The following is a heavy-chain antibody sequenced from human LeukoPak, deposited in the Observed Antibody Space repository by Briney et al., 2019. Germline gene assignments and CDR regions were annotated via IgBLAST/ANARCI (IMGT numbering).Heavy chain of an antibody. Sequence: PGGSLRLSCAASGFTFDDYAMHWVRQAPGKGLEWVSGISWNSGSIGYADSVKGRFTISRDNAKNLLYLQMNSLRAEDTAVYHCARGHLGTLWDYWGQGTLVTVSS. V-gene: IGHV3-9*01. J-gene: IGHJ4*02. CDR2: ISWNSGSI. CDR1: GFTFDDYA. D-gene: IGHD7-27*01. CDR3: ARGHLGTLWDY.